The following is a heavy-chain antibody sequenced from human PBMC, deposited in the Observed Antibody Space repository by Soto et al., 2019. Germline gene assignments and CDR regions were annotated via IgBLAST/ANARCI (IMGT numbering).Heavy chain of an antibody. CDR2: IIPIFGTA. CDR1: GGTFSSYA. V-gene: IGHV1-69*13. J-gene: IGHJ6*02. CDR3: ARDHDLQTGTRYYYYGMDV. Sequence: GASVKVSCKASGGTFSSYAISWVRQAPGQGLEWMGGIIPIFGTANYAQKFQGRVTITADESTSTAYMEPSSLRSEDTAVYYCARDHDLQTGTRYYYYGMDVWGQGTTVTVSS. D-gene: IGHD1-1*01.